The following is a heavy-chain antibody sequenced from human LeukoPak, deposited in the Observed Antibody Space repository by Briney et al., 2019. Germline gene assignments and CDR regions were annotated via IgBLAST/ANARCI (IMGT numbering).Heavy chain of an antibody. D-gene: IGHD7-27*01. V-gene: IGHV3-48*03. Sequence: GGSLRLSCAASGFTFSSYEMNWVRQAPGKGLEWVSYISSSGSTIYYADSVKGRFTMSRDNGQNSLYLQMNSLRPDDTAIYYCVRGHWGLDNWGQGTLVTVSS. J-gene: IGHJ4*02. CDR2: ISSSGSTI. CDR3: VRGHWGLDN. CDR1: GFTFSSYE.